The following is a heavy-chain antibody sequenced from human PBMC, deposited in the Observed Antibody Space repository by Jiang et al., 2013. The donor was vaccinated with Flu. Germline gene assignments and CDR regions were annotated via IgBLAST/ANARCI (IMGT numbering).Heavy chain of an antibody. D-gene: IGHD2-15*01. Sequence: GLVKPSETLSLTCTVSGGSISSYYWSWIRQPPGKGLEWIGYIYYSGSTNYNPSLRSRVTISVDTSKNQFSLKLSSVTAADTAVYYCARGVGYCSGGSCYGRFGPWGQGTLVTVSS. CDR3: ARGVGYCSGGSCYGRFGP. J-gene: IGHJ5*02. CDR2: IYYSGST. CDR1: GGSISSYY. V-gene: IGHV4-59*01.